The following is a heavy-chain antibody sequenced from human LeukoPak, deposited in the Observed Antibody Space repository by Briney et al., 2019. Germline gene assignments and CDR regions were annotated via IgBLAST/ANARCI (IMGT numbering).Heavy chain of an antibody. J-gene: IGHJ3*02. D-gene: IGHD4-17*01. Sequence: SETLSLTCTVSGGSISSYYWSWIRQPPGKGLEWIGYIYYSGSTNYNPSLKSRVTISVDTSKNQFSLKLSSVTAADTAVYYCARGISLNDYGDYGSDDAFDIWGQGTMVTVSS. CDR2: IYYSGST. V-gene: IGHV4-59*01. CDR3: ARGISLNDYGDYGSDDAFDI. CDR1: GGSISSYY.